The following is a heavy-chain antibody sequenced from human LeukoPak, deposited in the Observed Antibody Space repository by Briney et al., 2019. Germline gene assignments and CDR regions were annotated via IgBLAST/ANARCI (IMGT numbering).Heavy chain of an antibody. V-gene: IGHV3-48*03. Sequence: GGSLRLSCAASGFIFSSYEMNWVRQAPGKGLEWVSYISNSGSTIYYADSVKGRFTISRDNAKNSLYLQMNSLRAEDTAVYYCARGGYSNANKFYYYGMDVWGQGTTATV. J-gene: IGHJ6*02. CDR1: GFIFSSYE. D-gene: IGHD4-11*01. CDR2: ISNSGSTI. CDR3: ARGGYSNANKFYYYGMDV.